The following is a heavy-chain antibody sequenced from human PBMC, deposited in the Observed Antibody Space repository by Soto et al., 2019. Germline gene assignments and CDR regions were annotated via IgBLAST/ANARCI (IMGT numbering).Heavy chain of an antibody. CDR2: IYPGDSDT. D-gene: IGHD6-13*01. Sequence: PGESLKISCKGSGYSFTSYWIGWVRQMPGKGLEWMGIIYPGDSDTRYSPSFQGQVTISADKSISTAYLQWSSLKASDTAMYYCARWAAAGTNYYYGMDVWGQGTTVTSP. CDR3: ARWAAAGTNYYYGMDV. CDR1: GYSFTSYW. V-gene: IGHV5-51*01. J-gene: IGHJ6*02.